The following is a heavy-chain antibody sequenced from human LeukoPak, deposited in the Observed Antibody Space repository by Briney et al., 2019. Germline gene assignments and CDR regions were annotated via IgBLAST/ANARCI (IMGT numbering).Heavy chain of an antibody. J-gene: IGHJ6*02. CDR2: ISAYNGNT. CDR1: GYNFSSYG. V-gene: IGHV1-18*01. Sequence: ASMKVSCKASGYNFSSYGISWVRQAPGQGLDWMGWISAYNGNTNYAHKVQGRLTMTTDTSTSTAYMELRSLGSDDTAVYFCARAGEYCLSTSCLYDYYYGMDVWGQGTTVTVSS. D-gene: IGHD2-2*01. CDR3: ARAGEYCLSTSCLYDYYYGMDV.